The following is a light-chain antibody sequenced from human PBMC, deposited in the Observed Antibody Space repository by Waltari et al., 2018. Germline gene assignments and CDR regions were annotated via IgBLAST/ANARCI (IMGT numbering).Light chain of an antibody. Sequence: IVLTQSPGTLSSSPGDRASLSCKASQSLGKNYLAWYQHKPGQAPRLLIYGASSRAAGIPDRFSGSGSGTDFTLTISRLEPEDFAVYYCQQYASSVLYTFGQGTKLEIK. CDR3: QQYASSVLYT. J-gene: IGKJ2*01. V-gene: IGKV3-20*01. CDR1: QSLGKNY. CDR2: GAS.